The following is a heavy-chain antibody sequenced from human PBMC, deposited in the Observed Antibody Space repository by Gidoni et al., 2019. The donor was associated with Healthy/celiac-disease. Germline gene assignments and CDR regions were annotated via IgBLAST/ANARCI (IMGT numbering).Heavy chain of an antibody. V-gene: IGHV1-8*01. D-gene: IGHD2-2*01. CDR2: MNPNCGNP. CDR1: GYTCTSYD. Sequence: QVKLVQSGPEVKKPGASVKVSCKASGYTCTSYDINWVRQATGQGLEWKGWMNPNCGNPGYAQKFQGRVTMTRNTSISTAYLELSSLRSEDTAVYYCARLGYCSSTRCYGAYSYSGMDVWGQGTTVTVSS. CDR3: ARLGYCSSTRCYGAYSYSGMDV. J-gene: IGHJ6*02.